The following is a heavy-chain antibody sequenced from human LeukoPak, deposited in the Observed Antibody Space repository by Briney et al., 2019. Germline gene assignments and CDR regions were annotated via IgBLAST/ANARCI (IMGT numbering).Heavy chain of an antibody. V-gene: IGHV3-30*18. CDR2: ISYDGSNK. J-gene: IGHJ6*02. D-gene: IGHD3-9*01. Sequence: GGSLRLSCAASGFTFSSYGMHWVRQAPGKGLEWVAVISYDGSNKYYADSVKGRFTISRDNSKNTLYLQMTSLRAEDTAVYYCAKVVYFDWLFSFWRLEDYYYGMDVWGQGTTVTVSS. CDR1: GFTFSSYG. CDR3: AKVVYFDWLFSFWRLEDYYYGMDV.